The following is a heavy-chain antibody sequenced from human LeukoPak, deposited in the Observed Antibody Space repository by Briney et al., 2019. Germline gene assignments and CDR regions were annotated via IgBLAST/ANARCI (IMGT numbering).Heavy chain of an antibody. CDR1: GGSISSGDYY. V-gene: IGHV4-30-4*08. J-gene: IGHJ5*02. CDR2: IYTSGST. Sequence: SQTLSLTCTVSGGSISSGDYYWSWIRQPPGKGLEWIGYIYTSGSTNYNPSLKSRVTISVDTSKNQFSLKLSSVTAADTAVYYCAREGPLLSGSVTMVRGVIIRGYNWFDPWGQGTLVTVSS. CDR3: AREGPLLSGSVTMVRGVIIRGYNWFDP. D-gene: IGHD3-10*01.